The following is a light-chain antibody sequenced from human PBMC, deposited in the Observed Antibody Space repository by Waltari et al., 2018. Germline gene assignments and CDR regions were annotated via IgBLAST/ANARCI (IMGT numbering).Light chain of an antibody. Sequence: QLVLTQSPSASASLGASVKLTCPLSRGHSSNVIACLQQQPEKGPRYLMRVNSDGSHSRGDEIPDRFSGSSSGAERYLTISSLQSEDEADYYCQTGGHGTWVFGGGTKLTVL. CDR3: QTGGHGTWV. CDR2: VNSDGSH. J-gene: IGLJ3*02. CDR1: RGHSSNV. V-gene: IGLV4-69*01.